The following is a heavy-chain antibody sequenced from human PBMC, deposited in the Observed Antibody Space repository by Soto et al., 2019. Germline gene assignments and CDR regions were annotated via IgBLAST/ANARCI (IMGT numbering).Heavy chain of an antibody. CDR1: GDNFNSYT. V-gene: IGHV1-69*08. CDR2: SIFFAGIP. D-gene: IGHD6-13*01. Sequence: QVQLVQSAAEVSEPGSSVKLSCKASGDNFNSYTISWVRQAPGQGLEWMGRSIFFAGIPNYAQIFQGRVTITADSSTSTAYMESGSLTPEDTAVYYRAIEPSIAAVGIPLYSYYYMDVWGEGTTVTVSS. J-gene: IGHJ6*03. CDR3: AIEPSIAAVGIPLYSYYYMDV.